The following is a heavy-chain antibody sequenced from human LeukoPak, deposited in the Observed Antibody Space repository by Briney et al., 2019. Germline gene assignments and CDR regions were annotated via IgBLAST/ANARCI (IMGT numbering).Heavy chain of an antibody. CDR3: ARGRWSPHYYYYYYMDV. V-gene: IGHV4-34*01. Sequence: PSETLSLTCAVYGGSFSGYYWSWIRQPPGKGLEWIGEINHSGSTNYNPSLKSRVTISVDTSKNQFSLKLSSVTAADTAVYYCARGRWSPHYYYYYYMDVWGKGTTVTVSS. J-gene: IGHJ6*03. CDR1: GGSFSGYY. D-gene: IGHD4-23*01. CDR2: INHSGST.